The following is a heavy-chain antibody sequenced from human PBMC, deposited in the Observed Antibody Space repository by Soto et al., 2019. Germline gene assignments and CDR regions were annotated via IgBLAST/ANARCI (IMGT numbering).Heavy chain of an antibody. Sequence: EVQLLESGGGLVQPGGSLRLSCAASGFTFSSYAMRWVRQAPGKGLEWVSAISGSGGSTYYADSVKGRFTISRDNSKNTLYLKLNSLRAEHTAVYYCAKPGSTDPSPSHLYGSDVWGQGSTVTVSS. V-gene: IGHV3-23*01. CDR3: AKPGSTDPSPSHLYGSDV. D-gene: IGHD6-13*01. CDR1: GFTFSSYA. J-gene: IGHJ6*02. CDR2: ISGSGGST.